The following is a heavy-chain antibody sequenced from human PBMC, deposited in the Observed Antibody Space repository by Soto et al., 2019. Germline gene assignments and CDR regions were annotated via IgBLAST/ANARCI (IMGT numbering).Heavy chain of an antibody. Sequence: SETLSLTCTVSGGSISSGDYYWSWIRQPPGKGLEWIRYIYYSGSTYYNPSLKSRVTISVDTSKNQFSLKLSSVTAADTAVYYCARSPYDYVWGSYRTSLGNWFDPWGQGTLVTVSS. D-gene: IGHD3-16*02. V-gene: IGHV4-30-4*01. CDR3: ARSPYDYVWGSYRTSLGNWFDP. CDR1: GGSISSGDYY. J-gene: IGHJ5*02. CDR2: IYYSGST.